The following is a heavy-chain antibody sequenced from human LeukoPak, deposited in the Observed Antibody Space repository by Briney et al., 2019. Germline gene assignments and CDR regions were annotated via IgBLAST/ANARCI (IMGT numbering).Heavy chain of an antibody. V-gene: IGHV4-4*09. D-gene: IGHD1-26*01. CDR3: ARLGSYHDF. CDR1: GASIRNYY. CDR2: MHATGGS. J-gene: IGHJ4*02. Sequence: SETLSLTCTVSGASIRNYYWSWIRQTPEKGLEWMGYMHATGGSNYYPSLKSRLTVSIDTSRNQLSLKLTSVTAADTAVYFCARLGSYHDFWGQGALVTVSS.